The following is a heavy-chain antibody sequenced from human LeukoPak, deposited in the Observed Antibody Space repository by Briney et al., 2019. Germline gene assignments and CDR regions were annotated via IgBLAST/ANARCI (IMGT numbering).Heavy chain of an antibody. Sequence: GGSLRLSCAASGFTFSSYAMSWVRQAPGKGLEWVSAISGSGGSTYYADSVKGRFTISRDNSKNTLYLQMNSLRAEDTAVYYCARDQFGSGSSAYYYYGMDVWGQGTTVTVSS. CDR1: GFTFSSYA. CDR2: ISGSGGST. V-gene: IGHV3-23*01. CDR3: ARDQFGSGSSAYYYYGMDV. J-gene: IGHJ6*02. D-gene: IGHD3-10*01.